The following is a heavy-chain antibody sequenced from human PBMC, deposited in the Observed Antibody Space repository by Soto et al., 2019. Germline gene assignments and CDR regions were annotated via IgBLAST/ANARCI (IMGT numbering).Heavy chain of an antibody. J-gene: IGHJ4*02. D-gene: IGHD5-12*01. Sequence: PGGSLRLSCAASGFTFSSYGMHWVRQAPGKGLEWVAVISYNRSNKYYADSVKGRFTISRDNARNSLYLQMNSLRAEDTAVYYCARDPKTTASGYAYFDFWGQGTLVTVSS. V-gene: IGHV3-30*03. CDR1: GFTFSSYG. CDR2: ISYNRSNK. CDR3: ARDPKTTASGYAYFDF.